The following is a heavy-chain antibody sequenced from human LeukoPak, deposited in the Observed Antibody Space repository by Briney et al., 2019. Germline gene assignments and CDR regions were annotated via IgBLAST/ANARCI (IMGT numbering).Heavy chain of an antibody. CDR3: ARDRNFVYNDAFDI. J-gene: IGHJ3*02. CDR1: GFTFSSYE. D-gene: IGHD5/OR15-5a*01. V-gene: IGHV3-48*03. CDR2: ISSSGSTI. Sequence: GESLRLSCAASGFTFSSYEMNWVRQAPGKGLEWVSYISSSGSTIYYADSVKGRFTISRDNAKNSLYLQMNSLRAEDTAVYYCARDRNFVYNDAFDIWGQGTMVTVSS.